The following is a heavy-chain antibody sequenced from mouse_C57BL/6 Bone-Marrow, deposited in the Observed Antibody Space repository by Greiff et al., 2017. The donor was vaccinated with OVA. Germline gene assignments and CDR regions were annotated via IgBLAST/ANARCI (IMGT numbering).Heavy chain of an antibody. CDR1: GYTFTSYW. D-gene: IGHD1-1*01. J-gene: IGHJ3*01. V-gene: IGHV1-64*01. CDR2: IHPNSGST. CDR3: ARGYGSWFAY. Sequence: QVQLQQPGAELVKPGASVKLSCKASGYTFTSYWMHWVKQRPGQGLEWIGMIHPNSGSTKYNAKFQSKATLTVAKSSSTAYMQLSSLTSEDSAVYYCARGYGSWFAYWGQGTLVTVSA.